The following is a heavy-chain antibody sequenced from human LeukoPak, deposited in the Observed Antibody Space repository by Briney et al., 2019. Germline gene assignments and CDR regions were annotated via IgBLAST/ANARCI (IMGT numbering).Heavy chain of an antibody. J-gene: IGHJ4*02. D-gene: IGHD3-3*01. CDR1: GGSFSGYY. CDR3: ARSGFWSGYYALDY. V-gene: IGHV4-34*01. Sequence: ASETLSLTCAVYGGSFSGYYWSWIRQPPGKGLEWIGEINHSGSTNYNPSLMSRVTISVDTSKNQFSLKLSSVTAADTAVYYCARSGFWSGYYALDYWGQGTLVTVSS. CDR2: INHSGST.